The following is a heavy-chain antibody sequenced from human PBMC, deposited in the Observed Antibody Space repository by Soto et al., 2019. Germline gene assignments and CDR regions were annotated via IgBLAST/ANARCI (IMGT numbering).Heavy chain of an antibody. CDR2: VHYSGST. D-gene: IGHD3-22*01. CDR3: ASQHYYDSSGYYTRN. Sequence: QLQLQESGPGLVKPSETLSLTCSVSGGSIRSNIYYWGWIRQPPGKGLEWIATVHYSGSTYYTPSLKXRXTTXADTSKNQFSLRLNSVTAADTAVYSCASQHYYDSSGYYTRNWGQGTMVTVSS. CDR1: GGSIRSNIYY. V-gene: IGHV4-39*01. J-gene: IGHJ4*02.